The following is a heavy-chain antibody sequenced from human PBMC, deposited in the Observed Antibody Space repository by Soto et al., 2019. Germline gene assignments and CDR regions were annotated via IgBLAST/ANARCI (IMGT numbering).Heavy chain of an antibody. CDR3: ASADFDY. Sequence: GGSLRLSCAASGFTFSSYAMHWVRQAPGKGLEWVAVISYDGSNKYYADSVKGRFTISRDNSKSTLYLQMNSLRAEDTAVYYCASADFDYWRQGTLVTVSS. V-gene: IGHV3-30-3*01. CDR1: GFTFSSYA. J-gene: IGHJ4*02. CDR2: ISYDGSNK.